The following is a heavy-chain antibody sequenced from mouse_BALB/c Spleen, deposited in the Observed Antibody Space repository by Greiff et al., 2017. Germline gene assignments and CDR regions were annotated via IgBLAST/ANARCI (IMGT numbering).Heavy chain of an antibody. CDR2: INPDSSTI. D-gene: IGHD2-14*01. J-gene: IGHJ4*01. Sequence: EVQVVESGGGLVQPGGSLKLSCAASGFDFSRYWMSWVRQAPGKGLEWIGEINPDSSTINYTPSLKDKFIISRDNAKNTLYLQMSKVRSEDTALYYCARPEEVRRQGYAMDYWGQGTSVTVSS. CDR3: ARPEEVRRQGYAMDY. V-gene: IGHV4-1*02. CDR1: GFDFSRYW.